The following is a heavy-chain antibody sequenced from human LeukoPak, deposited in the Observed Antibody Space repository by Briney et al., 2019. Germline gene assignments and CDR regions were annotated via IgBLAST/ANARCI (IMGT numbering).Heavy chain of an antibody. D-gene: IGHD5-24*01. Sequence: ASVKVSCKASGYTFTSYAMHWVRQAPGQRLEWMGWINAGNGNTKYSRKFQGRVTITRDTSASTAYMELSSLRSEDTAVYYCASRRDGYNPFDYWGQGTLVTVSS. CDR3: ASRRDGYNPFDY. J-gene: IGHJ4*02. CDR1: GYTFTSYA. CDR2: INAGNGNT. V-gene: IGHV1-3*01.